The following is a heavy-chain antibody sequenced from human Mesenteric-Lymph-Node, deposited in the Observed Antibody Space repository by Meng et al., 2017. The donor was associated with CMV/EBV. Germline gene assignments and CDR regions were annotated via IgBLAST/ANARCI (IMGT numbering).Heavy chain of an antibody. J-gene: IGHJ4*02. V-gene: IGHV5-51*01. CDR1: GYSFTSYW. Sequence: GESLKISCTGSGYSFTSYWIDWVRQVPGKGLEWMGIIYPGDSDTSYSPSFQGQFSISADNSISTAYLQWSSLKASDTAMYYCARHFEDCGDDCSPPVDYWGQGTLVTVSS. CDR2: IYPGDSDT. D-gene: IGHD2-21*01. CDR3: ARHFEDCGDDCSPPVDY.